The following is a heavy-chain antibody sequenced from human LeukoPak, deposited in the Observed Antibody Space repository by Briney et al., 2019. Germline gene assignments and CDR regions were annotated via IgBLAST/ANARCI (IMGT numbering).Heavy chain of an antibody. CDR1: GLTFSSYS. D-gene: IGHD4-17*01. J-gene: IGHJ4*02. Sequence: AGSLRLSCAASGLTFSSYSMSWVRQAPGKWLEWVSSISSSSSYIYYADSVKGRFTISRDNAKNSLYLQMNSLRAEDTAVYYCARAPTGVTTSGNYWGQGTLVTVSS. CDR3: ARAPTGVTTSGNY. CDR2: ISSSSSYI. V-gene: IGHV3-21*01.